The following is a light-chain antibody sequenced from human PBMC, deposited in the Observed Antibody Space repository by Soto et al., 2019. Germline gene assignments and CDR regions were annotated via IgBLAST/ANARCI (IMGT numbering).Light chain of an antibody. Sequence: QSALTQPASVSESPGQSITISCTGTSSDVGGYNYVSWYQQHPGKAPKLMIYEVSNRPSGVSNRFSGSKSGNTASLTISGLQAEDEADYYCSSYTSSSTLEGVVFGGGTKLTVL. V-gene: IGLV2-14*01. CDR1: SSDVGGYNY. CDR3: SSYTSSSTLEGVV. J-gene: IGLJ2*01. CDR2: EVS.